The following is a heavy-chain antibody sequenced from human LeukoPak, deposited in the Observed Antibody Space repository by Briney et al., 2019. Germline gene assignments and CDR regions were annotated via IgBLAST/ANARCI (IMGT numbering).Heavy chain of an antibody. CDR2: MNPNSGNT. J-gene: IGHJ5*02. CDR3: ARGARAPRAAAGRPCWFDP. V-gene: IGHV1-8*03. Sequence: ASVKVSCKASGGTFSSYAISWVRQATGQGLEWMGWMNPNSGNTGYAQKFQGRVTITRNTSISTAYMELSSLRSEDTAVYYCARGARAPRAAAGRPCWFDPWGQGTLVTVSS. D-gene: IGHD6-13*01. CDR1: GGTFSSYA.